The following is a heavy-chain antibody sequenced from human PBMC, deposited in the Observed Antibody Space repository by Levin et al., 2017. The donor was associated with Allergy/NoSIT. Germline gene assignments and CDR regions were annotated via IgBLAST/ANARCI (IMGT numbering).Heavy chain of an antibody. CDR1: GYTFTSYV. D-gene: IGHD6-19*01. Sequence: GESLKISCKASGYTFTSYVMHWVRQAPGQRLEWMGWINAGNGNTKYSQKFQGRVTITRDTSASTAYMELSSLRSEDTAVYYCARPRGAGTGHAFDIWGQGTMVTVSS. V-gene: IGHV1-3*01. CDR2: INAGNGNT. J-gene: IGHJ3*02. CDR3: ARPRGAGTGHAFDI.